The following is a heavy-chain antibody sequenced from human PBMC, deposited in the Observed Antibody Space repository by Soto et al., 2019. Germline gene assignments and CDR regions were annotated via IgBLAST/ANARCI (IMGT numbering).Heavy chain of an antibody. D-gene: IGHD3-3*01. J-gene: IGHJ4*02. CDR3: ARDRRGGLEPHFDY. CDR1: GFSFSSYS. Sequence: GGSLRLSCRASGFSFSSYSIDWVRQAPGKSLEWIAYISSDSLGTYYAASVRGRFTVSRENGKNEVYLQMASLRGEDTGVYYCARDRRGGLEPHFDYWGAGTLVTVSS. V-gene: IGHV3-48*01. CDR2: ISSDSLGT.